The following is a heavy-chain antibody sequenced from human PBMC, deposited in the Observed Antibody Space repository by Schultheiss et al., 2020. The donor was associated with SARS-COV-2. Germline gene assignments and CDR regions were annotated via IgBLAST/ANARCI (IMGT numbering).Heavy chain of an antibody. J-gene: IGHJ3*02. CDR3: ARDSGYDSSGYYVDAFDI. CDR2: ISGGDNST. Sequence: GGSLRLSCAASGFTFSSYAMSWVHQAPGKGLEWVSTISGGDNSTYYADSVKGRFTISRDNSKNTLYLQMNSLRAEDTAVYYCARDSGYDSSGYYVDAFDIWGQGTMVTVSS. V-gene: IGHV3-23*01. CDR1: GFTFSSYA. D-gene: IGHD3-22*01.